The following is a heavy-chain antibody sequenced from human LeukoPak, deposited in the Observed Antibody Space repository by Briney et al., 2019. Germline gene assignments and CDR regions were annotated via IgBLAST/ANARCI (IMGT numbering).Heavy chain of an antibody. D-gene: IGHD1-14*01. Sequence: XXXGWISAYNGNTNYAQKLQGRVTMTTDTSTSTAYMELRSLRSDDTAVYYCARVGGNRWDYFDYWGQGTLVTVSS. CDR2: ISAYNGNT. J-gene: IGHJ4*02. V-gene: IGHV1-18*01. CDR3: ARVGGNRWDYFDY.